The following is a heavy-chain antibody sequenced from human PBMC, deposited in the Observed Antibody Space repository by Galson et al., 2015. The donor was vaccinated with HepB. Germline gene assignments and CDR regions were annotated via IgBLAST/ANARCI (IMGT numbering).Heavy chain of an antibody. CDR3: TRSVVPAAMGLGYYYYDLDV. V-gene: IGHV1-18*01. J-gene: IGHJ6*02. D-gene: IGHD2-2*01. Sequence: SVKVSCKASGYTFIDYGISWVRQAPGQGLEWMGWISAYNGNTKYAQKLQGRVTMTTDTSTSTAYMELRSLRSDDTAVYYCTRSVVPAAMGLGYYYYDLDVWGQGSLVIVSS. CDR1: GYTFIDYG. CDR2: ISAYNGNT.